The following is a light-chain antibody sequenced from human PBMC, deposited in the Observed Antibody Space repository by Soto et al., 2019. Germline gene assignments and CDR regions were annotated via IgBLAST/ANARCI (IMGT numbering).Light chain of an antibody. Sequence: EIVMTQSPATLSVSPGETATLSCKTSQSVDSLLAWYQQKPGQAPRLLIYRASTRTTGIPARFSGSGSGTEFTLTINSLQSEDFAVYYCQQYSNWPITFGQGTRLEIK. CDR1: QSVDSL. CDR2: RAS. CDR3: QQYSNWPIT. V-gene: IGKV3-15*01. J-gene: IGKJ5*01.